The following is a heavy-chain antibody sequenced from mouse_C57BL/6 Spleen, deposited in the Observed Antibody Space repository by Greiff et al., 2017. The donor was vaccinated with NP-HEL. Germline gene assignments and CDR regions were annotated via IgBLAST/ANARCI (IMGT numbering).Heavy chain of an antibody. V-gene: IGHV5-17*01. CDR1: GFTFSDYG. CDR2: ISSGSSTI. D-gene: IGHD1-1*01. J-gene: IGHJ4*01. Sequence: EVMLVESGGGLVKPGGSLKLSCAASGFTFSDYGMHWVRQAPEKGLEWVAYISSGSSTIYYADTVKGRFTISRDTAKNTLFLQMTSLRSEDTAMYYCARQGLLRPYAMDYWGQGTSVTVSS. CDR3: ARQGLLRPYAMDY.